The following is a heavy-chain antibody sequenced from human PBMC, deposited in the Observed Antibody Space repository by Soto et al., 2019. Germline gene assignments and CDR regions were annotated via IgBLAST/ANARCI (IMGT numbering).Heavy chain of an antibody. CDR2: ISGSGGST. Sequence: GGSLRLSCAAAGFTFSIYAMSWVRQAPGKGLEWVSAISGSGGSTYYADSVKGRFTISRDNSKNTLYLQMNSLRADDTAVYYRAKATRGGAATLIRDYWGQGTLVTVSS. J-gene: IGHJ4*02. D-gene: IGHD6-13*01. CDR1: GFTFSIYA. CDR3: AKATRGGAATLIRDY. V-gene: IGHV3-23*01.